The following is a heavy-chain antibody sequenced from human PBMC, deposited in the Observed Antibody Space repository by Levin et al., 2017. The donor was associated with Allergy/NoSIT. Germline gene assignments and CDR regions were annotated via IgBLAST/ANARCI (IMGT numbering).Heavy chain of an antibody. Sequence: GESLKISCAASGFTFSSYGMHWVRQAPGKGLEWVAVISYDGSNKYYADSVKGRFTISRDNSKNTLYLQMNSLRAEDTAVYYCAKSLVAAAGSAFDIWGQGTMVTVSS. D-gene: IGHD6-13*01. CDR1: GFTFSSYG. CDR3: AKSLVAAAGSAFDI. V-gene: IGHV3-30*18. CDR2: ISYDGSNK. J-gene: IGHJ3*02.